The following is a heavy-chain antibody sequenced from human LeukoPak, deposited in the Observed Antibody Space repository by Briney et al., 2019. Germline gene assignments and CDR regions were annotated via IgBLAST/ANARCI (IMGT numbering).Heavy chain of an antibody. CDR2: TIPIFGTA. Sequence: GASVKVSCKASGGTFSRYAISWLRQAPGQGPEWMGGTIPIFGTANYAQKFQGRVTITADGSTSTAYMELSSLRSDDTAIYYCARASSDETRMATPFAYWGQGSLVTVSS. CDR1: GGTFSRYA. J-gene: IGHJ4*02. D-gene: IGHD5-24*01. CDR3: ARASSDETRMATPFAY. V-gene: IGHV1-69*13.